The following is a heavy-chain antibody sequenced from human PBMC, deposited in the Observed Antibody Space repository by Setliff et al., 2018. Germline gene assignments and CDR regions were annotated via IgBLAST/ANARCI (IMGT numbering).Heavy chain of an antibody. J-gene: IGHJ4*02. Sequence: ASVKVSCKASGYNFAESIVSWVRQAPGQGLEWMGWISAYNGHTYSAQKFQARVTLTTDTSTNMAYMELRGLRSDDTAIYYCLRLVRYCTTIACHRTLGEEVWGQGTLVTVFS. CDR3: LRLVRYCTTIACHRTLGEEV. CDR1: GYNFAESI. V-gene: IGHV1-18*01. CDR2: ISAYNGHT. D-gene: IGHD2-8*01.